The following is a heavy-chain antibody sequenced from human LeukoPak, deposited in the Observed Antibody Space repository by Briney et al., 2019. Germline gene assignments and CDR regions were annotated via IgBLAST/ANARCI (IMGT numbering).Heavy chain of an antibody. D-gene: IGHD3-10*01. CDR3: ARDRLGSGSYPYYYYGMDV. Sequence: SETLSLTCTVSGGSISSGGYYWSWIRQHPGKSLEWIGYIYYSGSTYYNPSLKSRVTISVDTSKNQFSLKLSSVTAADTAVYYCARDRLGSGSYPYYYYGMDVWGQGTTVTVSS. J-gene: IGHJ6*02. CDR2: IYYSGST. V-gene: IGHV4-31*03. CDR1: GGSISSGGYY.